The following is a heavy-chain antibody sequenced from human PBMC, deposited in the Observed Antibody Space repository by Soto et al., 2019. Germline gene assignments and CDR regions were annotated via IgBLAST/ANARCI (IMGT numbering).Heavy chain of an antibody. CDR1: GFTFSSYA. CDR3: ASWGGGTAVAVDY. CDR2: ISYDGSKK. D-gene: IGHD6-19*01. Sequence: QVQLVESGGGVVQPGRSLRLSCAASGFTFSSYAMHWVRQAPGKGLEWVAVISYDGSKKYYADSVKGRFTISRDNSKNTLYLQMNSLRAEDTAVYYCASWGGGTAVAVDYWGQGTLVTVSS. J-gene: IGHJ4*02. V-gene: IGHV3-30-3*01.